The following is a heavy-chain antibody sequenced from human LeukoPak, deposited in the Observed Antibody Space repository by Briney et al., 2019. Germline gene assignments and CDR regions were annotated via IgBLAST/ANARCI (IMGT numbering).Heavy chain of an antibody. CDR1: GFTFSSYG. CDR3: AQIASYDYFDY. CDR2: ISYDGSNK. V-gene: IGHV3-30*03. J-gene: IGHJ4*02. Sequence: PGRSLRLSCAASGFTFSSYGMHWVRQAPGKGLEWVAVISYDGSNKYYADSVKGRFTISRDNSKNTLYLQMNSLRAEDTAVYYCAQIASYDYFDYWGQGTLDTVSS. D-gene: IGHD3-10*01.